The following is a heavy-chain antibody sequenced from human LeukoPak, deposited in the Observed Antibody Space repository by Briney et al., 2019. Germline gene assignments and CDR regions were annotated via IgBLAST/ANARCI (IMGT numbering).Heavy chain of an antibody. CDR2: INPNSGGT. D-gene: IGHD1-26*01. V-gene: IGHV1-2*06. CDR3: ASRTSGRYSVY. CDR1: GYTFTGYY. J-gene: IGHJ4*02. Sequence: ASVKVSCKASGYTFTGYYMHWVRQAPRQGLEWMGRINPNSGGTNYAQKFQGRVTMTRDTSISTAYMELRRLRSDETAVYCCASRTSGRYSVYWGQGTLVTVSS.